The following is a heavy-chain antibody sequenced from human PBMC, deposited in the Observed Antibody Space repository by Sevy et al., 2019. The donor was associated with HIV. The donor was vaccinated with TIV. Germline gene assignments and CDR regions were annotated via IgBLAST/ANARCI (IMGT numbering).Heavy chain of an antibody. CDR3: ARQAGWGLNNNFFFDY. CDR2: IYPGDSDS. D-gene: IGHD2-21*02. Sequence: GESLKISCKGSGYTFTSYWVGWVRQMPGKGLEWMGIIYPGDSDSRYSQSFQGQVTFSADKSTTTAYLQWSSLKASDTGMYFCARQAGWGLNNNFFFDYWGQGTLVTVSS. V-gene: IGHV5-51*01. J-gene: IGHJ4*02. CDR1: GYTFTSYW.